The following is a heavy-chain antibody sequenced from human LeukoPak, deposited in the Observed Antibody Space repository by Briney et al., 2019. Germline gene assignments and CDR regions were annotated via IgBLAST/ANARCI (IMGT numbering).Heavy chain of an antibody. J-gene: IGHJ4*02. CDR3: ARELLFRAYYFDY. CDR2: IYTSGST. D-gene: IGHD2-21*02. CDR1: GGSISSYY. V-gene: IGHV4-4*07. Sequence: PSETLSLTCTVSGGSISSYYWSWTRQPAGKGLEWIGRIYTSGSTNYNPSLKSRVTMSVDTSKNQFSLKLSSVTAADTAVYYCARELLFRAYYFDYWGQGTLVTVSS.